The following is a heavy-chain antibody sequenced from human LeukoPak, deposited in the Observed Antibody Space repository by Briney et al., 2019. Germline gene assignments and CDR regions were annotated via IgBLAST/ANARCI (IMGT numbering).Heavy chain of an antibody. CDR2: IYHTGST. CDR3: ARRIQLWPYYFDY. Sequence: SETLSLTCAVSGGSISKSDWWSWVRQPPGKGLEWIGEIYHTGSTNYNPSLKSRVTISVDKSKNQFSLKLSSVTAVDTAVYYCARRIQLWPYYFDYWGQGTLITVSS. D-gene: IGHD5-18*01. V-gene: IGHV4-4*02. CDR1: GGSISKSDW. J-gene: IGHJ4*02.